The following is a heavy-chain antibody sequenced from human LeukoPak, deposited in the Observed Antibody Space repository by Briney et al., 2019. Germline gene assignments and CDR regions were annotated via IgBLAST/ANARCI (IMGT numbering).Heavy chain of an antibody. Sequence: GGSLRLSCAASGFTFSSYAISWVRQAPGKGLEWVANIKQDESEKDYVDSVKGRFTISRDNAKNSLYLQMSSLRAEDTAVYYCATYSGAHHKTFDDWGQGTLVTVSS. V-gene: IGHV3-7*03. CDR3: ATYSGAHHKTFDD. D-gene: IGHD1-26*01. CDR1: GFTFSSYA. CDR2: IKQDESEK. J-gene: IGHJ4*02.